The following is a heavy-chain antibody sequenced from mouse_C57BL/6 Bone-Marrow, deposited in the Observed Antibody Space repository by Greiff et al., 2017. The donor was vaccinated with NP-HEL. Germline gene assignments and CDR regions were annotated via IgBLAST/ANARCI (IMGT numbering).Heavy chain of an antibody. V-gene: IGHV5-4*01. J-gene: IGHJ4*01. CDR2: ISDGGSYT. CDR1: GFTFSSYA. D-gene: IGHD2-1*01. CDR3: ARDGNYAFYAMDY. Sequence: EVQLVESGGGLVKPGGSLKLSCAASGFTFSSYAMSWVRQTPEKRLEWVATISDGGSYTYYPDNVKGRFTISRDNAKNNLYLQMSHLKSEDTAMYYCARDGNYAFYAMDYWGQGTSVTVSS.